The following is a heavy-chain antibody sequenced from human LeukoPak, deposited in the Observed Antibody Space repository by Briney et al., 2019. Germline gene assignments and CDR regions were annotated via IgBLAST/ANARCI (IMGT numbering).Heavy chain of an antibody. CDR3: ARAVLDIAAAGTAFPFDY. V-gene: IGHV1-18*01. D-gene: IGHD6-13*01. CDR2: ISAYNGNT. J-gene: IGHJ4*02. Sequence: SVKVSCKASGYTVTSYGISWLRQAPGQGLEWMGGISAYNGNTNYAQKLQGRVTMTTDTSTSTAYMELRSLRSDDTAVYYCARAVLDIAAAGTAFPFDYWGQGTLVTVSS. CDR1: GYTVTSYG.